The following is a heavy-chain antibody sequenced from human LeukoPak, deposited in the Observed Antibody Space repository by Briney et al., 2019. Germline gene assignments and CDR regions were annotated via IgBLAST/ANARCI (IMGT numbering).Heavy chain of an antibody. J-gene: IGHJ4*02. V-gene: IGHV3-49*03. CDR2: IRSKAYGGTT. CDR1: GFTFSSYA. D-gene: IGHD6-19*01. CDR3: ARDSGWGNDY. Sequence: GGSLRLSCAASGFTFSSYAMSWFRQAPGKGLEWVGFIRSKAYGGTTEYAASVKGRFTISRDNAKNSVYLQMNSLRAEDTAVYYCARDSGWGNDYWGQGTLVTVSS.